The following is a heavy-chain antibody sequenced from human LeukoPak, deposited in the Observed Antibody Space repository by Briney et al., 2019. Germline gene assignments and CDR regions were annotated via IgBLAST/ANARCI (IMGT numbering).Heavy chain of an antibody. Sequence: ASVKVSCKASGGTFSSYAISWVRQAPGQGLEWMGGIIPIFGTANYAQKFQGRVTITADESTSTAYMELSSLRSEDTAVYYCARLGGQLVSSGLDAFDIWGQGTMVTVSS. J-gene: IGHJ3*02. CDR2: IIPIFGTA. CDR1: GGTFSSYA. V-gene: IGHV1-69*13. D-gene: IGHD6-13*01. CDR3: ARLGGQLVSSGLDAFDI.